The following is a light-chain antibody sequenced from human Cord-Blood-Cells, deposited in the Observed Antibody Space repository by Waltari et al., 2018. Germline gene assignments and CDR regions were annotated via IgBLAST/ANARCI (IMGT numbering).Light chain of an antibody. CDR3: AAWDDSLNGVV. V-gene: IGLV1-44*01. Sequence: QSVLTQPPSASGTPGQRVTISCSGSSSNIGSNTVNWYQQLPGTAPKLLIYRNNPRPSGVPYRFSGAKSGTSASLAISWLQAEDEADYYCAAWDDSLNGVVFGGGTKLTVL. CDR2: RNN. CDR1: SSNIGSNT. J-gene: IGLJ2*01.